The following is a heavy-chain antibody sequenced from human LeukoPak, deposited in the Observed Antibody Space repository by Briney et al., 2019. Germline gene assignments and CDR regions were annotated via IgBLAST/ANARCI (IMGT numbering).Heavy chain of an antibody. CDR1: GGSISSSSYY. CDR3: ARGNPGEEDTFDI. CDR2: IYYSGST. J-gene: IGHJ3*02. V-gene: IGHV4-39*01. D-gene: IGHD7-27*01. Sequence: SETLSLTCTVSGGSISSSSYYWGWIRQPPGKGLEWIGSIYYSGSTYYNPSLKSRVTISVDTSKNQFSLKLSSVTAADTAVYYCARGNPGEEDTFDIWGQGTMVTVSS.